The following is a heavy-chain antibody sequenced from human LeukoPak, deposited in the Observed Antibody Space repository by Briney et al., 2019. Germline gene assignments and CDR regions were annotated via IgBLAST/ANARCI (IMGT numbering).Heavy chain of an antibody. Sequence: PSETLSLTCTVSGGSISSGSYYWSWIRQPAGKGLEWIGRIYTSGSTNYNPSLKSRVTMSVDTSKNQFSLKLSSVTAADTAVYYCARVRGNFWRLLTNDSLPYYYYYMDVWGKGTTVTISS. V-gene: IGHV4-61*02. D-gene: IGHD3-3*01. J-gene: IGHJ6*03. CDR3: ARVRGNFWRLLTNDSLPYYYYYMDV. CDR2: IYTSGST. CDR1: GGSISSGSYY.